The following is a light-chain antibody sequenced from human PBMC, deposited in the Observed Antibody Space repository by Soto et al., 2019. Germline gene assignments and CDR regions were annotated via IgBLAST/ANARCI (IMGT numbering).Light chain of an antibody. J-gene: IGKJ2*01. V-gene: IGKV3-20*01. CDR1: QSVSSSY. CDR3: QQYGSSPPCGRSYT. Sequence: EIVLTQSPGTLSLSPGERATLSCRASQSVSSSYLAWYQQKPGQAPRLLIYGASSRATGIPDRFSGSGSGTDFTLTISRLEPEDFAVYYCQQYGSSPPCGRSYTFGQGTKLEIK. CDR2: GAS.